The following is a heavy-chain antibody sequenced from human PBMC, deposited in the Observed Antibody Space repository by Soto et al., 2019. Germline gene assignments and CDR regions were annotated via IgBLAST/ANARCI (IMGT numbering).Heavy chain of an antibody. V-gene: IGHV3-48*02. Sequence: PGGSLRLSGAAPVFTFSSESMIWIRQAPGKGLEWVSFISRTSNTIYYVVSVKGRFTVSRDNGKNSLYLQMNDLRDEDTAVYYCARGTYYSGDNGYYYFDSWGKGALVTVSS. D-gene: IGHD3-3*01. CDR3: ARGTYYSGDNGYYYFDS. CDR1: VFTFSSES. CDR2: ISRTSNTI. J-gene: IGHJ4*02.